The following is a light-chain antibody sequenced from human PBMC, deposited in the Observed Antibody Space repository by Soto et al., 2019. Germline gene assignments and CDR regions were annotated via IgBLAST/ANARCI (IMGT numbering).Light chain of an antibody. J-gene: IGKJ1*01. V-gene: IGKV1-39*01. Sequence: DVQMTQYTSSLSACVGDRVSITCRASQSISSYLNWYQQKPGKAPKLLIYAASSLQSGVPSRFSGSGSGTDFTLTISSLQPEDFATYYCQPSYSARTFGQRTKVAIK. CDR1: QSISSY. CDR2: AAS. CDR3: QPSYSART.